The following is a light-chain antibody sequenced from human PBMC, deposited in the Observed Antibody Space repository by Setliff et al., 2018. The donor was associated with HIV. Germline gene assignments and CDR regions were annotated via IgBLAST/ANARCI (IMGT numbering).Light chain of an antibody. Sequence: QSALTQPASLSGSPGQSITISCTGTSSDVGGYDYVSWYQHHPGKAPKLMIYDVHYRPPGVSNRFSGSKSGNTASLIISGLRPEDEADYYCLSYTNNSTVVFGGGTKVTVL. CDR1: SSDVGGYDY. CDR2: DVH. V-gene: IGLV2-14*03. J-gene: IGLJ2*01. CDR3: LSYTNNSTVV.